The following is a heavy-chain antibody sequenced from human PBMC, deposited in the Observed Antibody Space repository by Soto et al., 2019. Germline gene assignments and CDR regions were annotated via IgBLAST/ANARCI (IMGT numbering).Heavy chain of an antibody. V-gene: IGHV3-23*01. CDR3: AITNFNSGDEYFDY. CDR2: ISGSGGST. CDR1: GFTFSSYA. D-gene: IGHD5-12*01. Sequence: GGSLRLSCAASGFTFSSYAMSWVRQAPGKGLEWVSAISGSGGSTYYADSVKGRFTISRDNSKNTLYLQMNSLRAEDTAVYYCAITNFNSGDEYFDYWGQGTLVTVSS. J-gene: IGHJ4*02.